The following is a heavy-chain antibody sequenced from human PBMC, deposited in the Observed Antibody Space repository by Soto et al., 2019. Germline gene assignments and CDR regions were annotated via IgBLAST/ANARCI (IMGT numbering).Heavy chain of an antibody. CDR1: GGSFSGYY. CDR2: INHSGST. J-gene: IGHJ4*02. V-gene: IGHV4-34*01. CDR3: AMGDSGSYFGTDY. Sequence: QVQLQQWGAGLLKPSETLSLTCAVYGGSFSGYYWSWIRQPPGKGLEWIGEINHSGSTNYNPTLKSRVTISVDTSKNQFSLNPSSVTAADPAVYYCAMGDSGSYFGTDYWGQGTLVTVSS. D-gene: IGHD1-26*01.